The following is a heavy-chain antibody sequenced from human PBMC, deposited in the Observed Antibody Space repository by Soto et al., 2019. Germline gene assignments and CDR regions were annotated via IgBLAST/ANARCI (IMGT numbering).Heavy chain of an antibody. J-gene: IGHJ6*02. D-gene: IGHD6-13*01. CDR2: IYYSGST. CDR1: GGSISSSSYY. Sequence: SETLSLTCTVSGGSISSSSYYWGWIRQPPGKGLEWIGSIYYSGSTYYNPSLKSRVTISVDTSRNQFSLKLSSVTAADTAVYYCARQTIAALYGMDVWGQGTTVTAP. V-gene: IGHV4-39*01. CDR3: ARQTIAALYGMDV.